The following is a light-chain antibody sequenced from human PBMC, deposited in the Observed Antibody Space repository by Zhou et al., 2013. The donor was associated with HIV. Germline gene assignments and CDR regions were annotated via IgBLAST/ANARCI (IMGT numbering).Light chain of an antibody. J-gene: IGKJ2*01. V-gene: IGKV1-9*01. CDR2: AAS. CDR1: QGISSY. CDR3: QQANRFPQT. Sequence: DIQLTQSPSFLSASVGDRVTITCRASQGISSYLAWYQQKPGKAPKLLIYAASTLQSGVPSRFSGSGSGAEFTLTISSLQPEDFATYYCQQANRFPQTFGQGTKVEIK.